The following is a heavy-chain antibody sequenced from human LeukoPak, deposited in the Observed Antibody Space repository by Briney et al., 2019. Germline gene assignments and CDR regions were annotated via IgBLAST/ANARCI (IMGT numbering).Heavy chain of an antibody. V-gene: IGHV1-18*01. J-gene: IGHJ5*02. CDR1: GNTFTSYG. Sequence: ASVKVSCKASGNTFTSYGLSWVRQAPGQGLEWMGWISAYNGNTNYAQKFQGRVTMTTDTSTSTAYMELRSLRSDDTAVYYCARDRLRFLPWDWFDPWGQGTLVTVSS. D-gene: IGHD3-3*01. CDR2: ISAYNGNT. CDR3: ARDRLRFLPWDWFDP.